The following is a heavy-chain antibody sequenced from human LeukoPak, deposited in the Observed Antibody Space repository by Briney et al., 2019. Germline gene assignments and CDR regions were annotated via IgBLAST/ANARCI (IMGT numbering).Heavy chain of an antibody. D-gene: IGHD6-19*01. V-gene: IGHV3-48*01. J-gene: IGHJ4*02. Sequence: GGSLRLSCAASGFTFSSYSMNWVRQAPGKGLEWVSYISSSSSTIYYADSVKGRFTISRDNAKNSLYLQMNSLRAEDTAVYYCARYSSGWYRNFDYWGQGTLVTVSS. CDR3: ARYSSGWYRNFDY. CDR1: GFTFSSYS. CDR2: ISSSSSTI.